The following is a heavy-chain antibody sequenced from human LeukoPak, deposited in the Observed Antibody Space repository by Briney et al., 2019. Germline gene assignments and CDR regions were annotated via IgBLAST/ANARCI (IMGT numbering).Heavy chain of an antibody. J-gene: IGHJ4*02. V-gene: IGHV1-18*01. CDR2: ISAYNGNT. CDR1: GYTFTSYG. D-gene: IGHD6-13*01. CDR3: ARGSKGYSSTWPQAEFDY. Sequence: ASVKVSCKASGYTFTSYGISWVRQVPGQGFEWMGWISAYNGNTNYAQKFQGRVTMTTDTSTSTAYMELNSLRSDDTAVYYCARGSKGYSSTWPQAEFDYWGQGTLVTVSS.